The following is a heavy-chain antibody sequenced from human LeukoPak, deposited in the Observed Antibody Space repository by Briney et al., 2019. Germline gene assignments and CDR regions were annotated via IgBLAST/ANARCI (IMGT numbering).Heavy chain of an antibody. V-gene: IGHV3-23*01. CDR3: AKVGYCSGGSCYFLDY. Sequence: GESLTLACAVFRLSSSSYAMSWVRQVPGNVMEWVSAIRTSGGSTYYADSVTGRFTISRDNSKNTLYLQMNSLRAEDTVVYYCAKVGYCSGGSCYFLDYWGQGTLVTVSS. CDR2: IRTSGGST. J-gene: IGHJ4*02. D-gene: IGHD2-15*01. CDR1: RLSSSSYA.